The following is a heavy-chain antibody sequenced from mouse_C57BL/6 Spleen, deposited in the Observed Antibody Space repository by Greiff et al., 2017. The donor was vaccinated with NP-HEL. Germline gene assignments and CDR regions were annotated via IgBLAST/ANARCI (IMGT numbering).Heavy chain of an antibody. CDR2: IYPGGGYT. J-gene: IGHJ2*01. V-gene: IGHV1-63*01. D-gene: IGHD3-2*02. CDR3: ARKGAAQATNYFDY. Sequence: QVQLQQSGAELVRPGTSVKMSCKASGYTFTNYWIGWAKQRPGHGLEWTGDIYPGGGYTNYNEKFKGKATLTADKSSSTAYMQFSSLTSEDSAIYYCARKGAAQATNYFDYWGQGTTLTVSS. CDR1: GYTFTNYW.